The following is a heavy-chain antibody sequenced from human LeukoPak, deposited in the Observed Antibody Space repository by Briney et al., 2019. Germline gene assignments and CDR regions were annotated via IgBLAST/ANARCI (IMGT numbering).Heavy chain of an antibody. CDR1: GGSFSGYY. CDR2: INHSGST. J-gene: IGHJ3*02. V-gene: IGHV4-34*01. D-gene: IGHD6-13*01. Sequence: SETLSLTCAVYGGSFSGYYWSWIRQPPGKGLEWIGEINHSGSTNYNPSLKSRVTISVDTSKNQFSLKLSSVTAADTAVYYCARGVAAAGTGAFDIWGQGTMVTVPS. CDR3: ARGVAAAGTGAFDI.